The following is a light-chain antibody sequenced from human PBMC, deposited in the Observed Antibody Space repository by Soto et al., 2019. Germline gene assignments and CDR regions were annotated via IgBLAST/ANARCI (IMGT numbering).Light chain of an antibody. J-gene: IGLJ1*01. CDR2: EVS. CDR1: SSDVGSYDH. Sequence: QSVLTQPASVSGSPGQSITISCSGTSSDVGSYDHVAWYQQFPGKTPKLMIYEVSNRPSGVSSRFSGSKSGNTVSLTISGLQAEDEADYYCISYTGSSTSYVFGSGTKVTVL. CDR3: ISYTGSSTSYV. V-gene: IGLV2-14*01.